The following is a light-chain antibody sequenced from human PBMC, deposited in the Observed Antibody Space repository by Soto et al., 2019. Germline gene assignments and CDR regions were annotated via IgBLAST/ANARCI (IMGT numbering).Light chain of an antibody. V-gene: IGKV3-20*01. Sequence: EIVLTQSPGTLSLSPGERATLSCRASQSVTKNSLAWYQQKPGQAPRLLIDGASSRATGIPDRFSGSGSGTDFTLSISRLEPEDFAVYYCQQYGSSTWTFGQGTKVEIK. CDR2: GAS. CDR3: QQYGSSTWT. J-gene: IGKJ1*01. CDR1: QSVTKNS.